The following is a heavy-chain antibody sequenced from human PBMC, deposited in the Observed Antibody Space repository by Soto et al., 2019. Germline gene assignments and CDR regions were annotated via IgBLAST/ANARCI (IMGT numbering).Heavy chain of an antibody. CDR3: ARIHPLEYSSSGQRKIWYFDL. CDR2: IFSNDEK. J-gene: IGHJ2*01. Sequence: QVTLKESGPVLVKPTETLTLTCTVSGFSLSNARMGVSWIRQPPGKALEWLAHIFSNDEKSYSTSLKSRLTIPKETSKSQVVLTMTNMDPVDTATYYCARIHPLEYSSSGQRKIWYFDLWGRGTLVTVSS. CDR1: GFSLSNARMG. V-gene: IGHV2-26*02. D-gene: IGHD6-6*01.